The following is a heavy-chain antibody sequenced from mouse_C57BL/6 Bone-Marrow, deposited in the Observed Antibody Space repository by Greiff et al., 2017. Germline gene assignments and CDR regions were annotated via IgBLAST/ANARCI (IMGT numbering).Heavy chain of an antibody. CDR3: ARRGTSVVVFDY. CDR1: GYTFTSYC. Sequence: VQLQQSGTVLARPGASVKMSCTASGYTFTSYCMHWVKQRPGQGLEWIGAIYPGNSDTRYNQKFQGKANLTAVTSASTAYMELSSLTYEDSAVYYCARRGTSVVVFDYWGQGTSLTVSS. V-gene: IGHV1-5*01. D-gene: IGHD1-1*01. CDR2: IYPGNSDT. J-gene: IGHJ2*02.